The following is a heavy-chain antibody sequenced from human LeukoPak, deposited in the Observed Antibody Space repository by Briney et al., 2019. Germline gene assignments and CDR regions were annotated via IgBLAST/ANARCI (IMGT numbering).Heavy chain of an antibody. D-gene: IGHD3-3*01. Sequence: TSETLSLTCTVSGGSISSGGYSWRWIRQHPGKGLEWIGYISYSGSTYYNPSLKSRVTISVDTSKNQFSLKLNSVTAADTAVYYCARANTIFGVVIRPFDYWGQGTLVTVSS. CDR2: ISYSGST. V-gene: IGHV4-31*03. CDR3: ARANTIFGVVIRPFDY. J-gene: IGHJ4*02. CDR1: GGSISSGGYS.